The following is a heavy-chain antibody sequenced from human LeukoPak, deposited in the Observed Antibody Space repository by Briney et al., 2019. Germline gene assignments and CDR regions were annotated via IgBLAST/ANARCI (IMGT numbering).Heavy chain of an antibody. CDR1: GGSISSSSYY. V-gene: IGHV4-39*01. D-gene: IGHD3-22*01. J-gene: IGHJ4*02. CDR2: IYYSGST. Sequence: SETLSLTCTVSGGSISSSSYYWGWIRQPPGKGLEWIGNIYYSGSTYYNPSLKSRVTISVDTSKNQFSLKLSSVTAADTAVYYCARGRRRSGYLIWGQGTLVTVSS. CDR3: ARGRRRSGYLI.